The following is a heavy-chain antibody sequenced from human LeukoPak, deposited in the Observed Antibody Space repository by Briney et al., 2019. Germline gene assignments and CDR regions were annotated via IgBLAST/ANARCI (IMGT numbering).Heavy chain of an antibody. Sequence: GGSLRLSCAASGFTFSSYSMNWVRQAPGKGLEWVSYISSSSSTIYYADSVKGRFTISRDNSENTVYLQMKSLRAEDTAVYYCARELREHGVFDIWGQGTMVTVSS. D-gene: IGHD1-26*01. J-gene: IGHJ3*02. CDR1: GFTFSSYS. CDR2: ISSSSSTI. CDR3: ARELREHGVFDI. V-gene: IGHV3-48*01.